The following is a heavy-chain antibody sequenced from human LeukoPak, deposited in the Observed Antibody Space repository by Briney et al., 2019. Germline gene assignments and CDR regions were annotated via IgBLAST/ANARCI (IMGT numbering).Heavy chain of an antibody. CDR1: GFTFASYE. J-gene: IGHJ4*02. V-gene: IGHV3-48*03. Sequence: GGSLRLSCAASGFTFASYEMSWVRQAPGKGLEWVAHISTSGSTIYYEDSVKGRLTISRDNAKNSLYLQINSLRAEDTAVYYCARRHIVTTCCDYWGQGTLVTVSS. CDR2: ISTSGSTI. CDR3: ARRHIVTTCCDY. D-gene: IGHD5-12*01.